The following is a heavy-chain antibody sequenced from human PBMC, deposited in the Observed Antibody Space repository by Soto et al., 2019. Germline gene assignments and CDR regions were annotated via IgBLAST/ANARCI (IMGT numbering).Heavy chain of an antibody. V-gene: IGHV3-33*06. CDR2: IWYDGSNK. Sequence: AGGSLRLSCAASGGTCISYGMHWVRQATGKGLEWVAVIWYDGSNKYYADSVKGRFTISRDNSKNTLYLQMNSLRAEDTAVYYCAKGRYYYDSSGYPDDAFDIWGQGTMVTVPS. CDR1: GGTCISYG. CDR3: AKGRYYYDSSGYPDDAFDI. J-gene: IGHJ3*02. D-gene: IGHD3-22*01.